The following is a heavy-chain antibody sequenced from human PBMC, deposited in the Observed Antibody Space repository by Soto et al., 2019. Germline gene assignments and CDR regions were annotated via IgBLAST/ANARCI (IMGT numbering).Heavy chain of an antibody. CDR1: GYTFTSYG. Sequence: ASVKVSCKASGYTFTSYGISWVRQAPGQGLEWMGWISAYNGNTNYAQKLQGRVTMTTDTSTSTAYMELRSLRSDDTAVYYCARESPVCSGGSCYFDYWGQGTLVTVSS. CDR2: ISAYNGNT. D-gene: IGHD2-15*01. V-gene: IGHV1-18*01. CDR3: ARESPVCSGGSCYFDY. J-gene: IGHJ4*02.